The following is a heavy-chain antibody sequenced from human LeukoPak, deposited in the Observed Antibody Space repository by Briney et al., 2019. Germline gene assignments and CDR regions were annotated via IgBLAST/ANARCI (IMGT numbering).Heavy chain of an antibody. CDR3: ARHPRYSSSSNLCMDV. CDR1: GGSISSYY. D-gene: IGHD6-13*01. Sequence: SETLSLTCTVSGGSISSYYWSWIRQPPGKGLEWIGYIYYSGSTNYNPSLKSRVTISVDTSKNQFSLKLGSVTAADTAVYYCARHPRYSSSSNLCMDVWGQGTTVTVSS. CDR2: IYYSGST. J-gene: IGHJ6*02. V-gene: IGHV4-59*08.